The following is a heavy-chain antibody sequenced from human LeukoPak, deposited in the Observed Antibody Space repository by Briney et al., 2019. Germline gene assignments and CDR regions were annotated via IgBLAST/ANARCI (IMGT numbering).Heavy chain of an antibody. D-gene: IGHD3-10*01. Sequence: SETLSLTCAVYGGSFSGYYWTWIRQPPGKGLEWIGEINHSGSTNYNPSLRSRATISVDTSKNQFSLKLRSVTAADTSMYYCAGWFGETYYFDYWGQGILVTVSS. CDR1: GGSFSGYY. CDR2: INHSGST. V-gene: IGHV4-34*01. J-gene: IGHJ4*02. CDR3: AGWFGETYYFDY.